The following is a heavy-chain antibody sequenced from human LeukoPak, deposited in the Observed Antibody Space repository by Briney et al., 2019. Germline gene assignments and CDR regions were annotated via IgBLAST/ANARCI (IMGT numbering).Heavy chain of an antibody. V-gene: IGHV1-2*02. CDR1: GYTFTGYY. CDR3: AATYSSGWHPGY. Sequence: GASVKVSCKASGYTFTGYYMLWVRQAPGQGLEWMGWINPKSGGTNYAQKFQGRVTMTRDTSISTAFMDLSGLRSDDTAVYYRAATYSSGWHPGYWGQGTLVTVSS. J-gene: IGHJ4*02. D-gene: IGHD6-19*01. CDR2: INPKSGGT.